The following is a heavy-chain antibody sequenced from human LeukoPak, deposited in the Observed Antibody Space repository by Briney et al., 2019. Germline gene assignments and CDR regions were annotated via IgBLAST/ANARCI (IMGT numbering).Heavy chain of an antibody. J-gene: IGHJ4*02. Sequence: GGSLRLSCAASGFTFSSYAMSWVRQAPGKGLEWVSAISGSGGSTYYADSVKGRFTISRDNSKNTLYLQMNSLRAEDTAVYYCAKDYGMIVVVTYYFDYWGQGTLVTVSS. D-gene: IGHD3-22*01. CDR3: AKDYGMIVVVTYYFDY. CDR2: ISGSGGST. V-gene: IGHV3-23*01. CDR1: GFTFSSYA.